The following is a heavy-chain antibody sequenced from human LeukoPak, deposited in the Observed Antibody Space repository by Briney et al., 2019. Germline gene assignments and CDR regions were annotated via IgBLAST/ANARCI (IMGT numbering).Heavy chain of an antibody. D-gene: IGHD5-24*01. CDR1: GGSISSYY. J-gene: IGHJ3*02. CDR3: ASGLRDGYNLNPRDDAFDI. CDR2: IYHSGST. V-gene: IGHV4-59*01. Sequence: SETLSLTCTVSGGSISSYYWSWIRQPPGKGLEWIGYIYHSGSTNYNPSLKSRVTISVDTSKNQFSLKLSSVTAADTAVYYCASGLRDGYNLNPRDDAFDIWGQGTMVTVSS.